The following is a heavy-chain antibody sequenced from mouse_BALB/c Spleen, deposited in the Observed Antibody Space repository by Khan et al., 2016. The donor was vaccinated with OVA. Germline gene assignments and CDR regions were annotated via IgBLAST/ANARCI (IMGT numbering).Heavy chain of an antibody. CDR1: GYTFTSYT. CDR2: INPSSAYT. CDR3: ARDGAYYRNDGWVAY. V-gene: IGHV1-4*01. Sequence: VQLQQSGAELARPGASVKMSCKASGYTFTSYTIHWIKQRPGQGLEWIGFINPSSAYTNYNQKFKDKATLTADKSSTTAYMQLSSLTSDDSAVYYCARDGAYYRNDGWVAYWGQGTLVTVSA. J-gene: IGHJ3*01. D-gene: IGHD2-14*01.